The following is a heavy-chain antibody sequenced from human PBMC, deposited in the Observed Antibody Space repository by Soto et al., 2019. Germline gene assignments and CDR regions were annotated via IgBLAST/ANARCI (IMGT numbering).Heavy chain of an antibody. D-gene: IGHD1-26*01. V-gene: IGHV3-7*04. CDR1: ESTVRRDW. J-gene: IGHJ4*02. CDR2: TNQDGSEK. Sequence: EVHLVESGGGLVQTGGSLRLSCAISESTVRRDWMNWVRQAPGKGLEWVAHTNQDGSEKYYVDSVKGRFTITRDNAKNTLYLQMKSLRVGDTAMYYCSGGVGDAFWGQGTLVTVSS. CDR3: SGGVGDAF.